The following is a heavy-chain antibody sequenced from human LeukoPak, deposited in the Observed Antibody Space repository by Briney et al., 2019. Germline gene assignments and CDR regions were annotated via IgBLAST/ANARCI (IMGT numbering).Heavy chain of an antibody. CDR2: ISAYNGNT. V-gene: IGHV1-18*01. CDR1: GYTFTSYG. D-gene: IGHD6-13*01. CDR3: ARNIAGDDAFDI. Sequence: ASVKVSCKASGYTFTSYGISWVRQAPGQGLEWMGWISAYNGNTNYAQKLQGRVTMTTDTSTSTAYMELSSLRSEDTAVYYCARNIAGDDAFDIWGQGTMVTVSS. J-gene: IGHJ3*02.